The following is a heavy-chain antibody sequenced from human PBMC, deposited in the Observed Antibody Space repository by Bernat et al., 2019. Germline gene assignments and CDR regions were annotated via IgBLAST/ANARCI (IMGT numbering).Heavy chain of an antibody. V-gene: IGHV4-34*01. CDR1: GGSFSGYY. CDR2: INHSGST. CDR3: ARDRARHFDY. Sequence: QVQLQQWGAGLLKPSETLSLTCAVYGGSFSGYYWSWIRQPPGKGLEWIGEINHSGSTNYNPSLKSRVTISVDTSKNQFSLKLSSVTAADTAVYYCARDRARHFDYWGQGTLVTVSS. D-gene: IGHD6-6*01. J-gene: IGHJ4*02.